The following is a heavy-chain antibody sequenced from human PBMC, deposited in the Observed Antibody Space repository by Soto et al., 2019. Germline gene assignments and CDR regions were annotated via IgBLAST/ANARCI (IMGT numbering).Heavy chain of an antibody. CDR1: GFTFSSYG. V-gene: IGHV3-30*18. D-gene: IGHD2-15*01. CDR2: ISYDGSNK. CDR3: AKVEDSPIAFDI. J-gene: IGHJ3*02. Sequence: QVQLVESGGGVVQPGRSLRLSCAASGFTFSSYGMHWVRQAPGKGLEWVAVISYDGSNKYYADSVKGRFTISRDNSKNTLYLQMNSLRAEDTAVYYCAKVEDSPIAFDIWGQGTMVTVSS.